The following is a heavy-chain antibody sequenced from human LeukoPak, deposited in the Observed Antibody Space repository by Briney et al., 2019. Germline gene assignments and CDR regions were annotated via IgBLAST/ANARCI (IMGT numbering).Heavy chain of an antibody. CDR1: GFTFSSYE. CDR3: AVAVSEWLTYDY. Sequence: PGGSLRLSCAASGFTFSSYEMNWVRQAPGKGLEWVSYISSSGSTIYYADSVKGRFTISRDNAKNSLYLQMNSLRAEDTAVYYCAVAVSEWLTYDYWGQGTLVTVSS. V-gene: IGHV3-48*03. CDR2: ISSSGSTI. J-gene: IGHJ4*02. D-gene: IGHD3-3*01.